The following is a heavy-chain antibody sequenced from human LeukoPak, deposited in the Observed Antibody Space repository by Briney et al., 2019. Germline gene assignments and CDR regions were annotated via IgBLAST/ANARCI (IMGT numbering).Heavy chain of an antibody. D-gene: IGHD3-22*01. CDR2: IRYDGSNK. J-gene: IGHJ5*02. V-gene: IGHV3-30*02. CDR3: AKRGRGDAYYYDSSGSFDP. CDR1: GFTFSSYG. Sequence: GGSLRLSCAASGFTFSSYGMHWARQAPGKGLEWVAFIRYDGSNKYYADSVKGRFTISRDNSKNTLYLQMNSLRAEDTAVYYCAKRGRGDAYYYDSSGSFDPWGQGTLVTVSS.